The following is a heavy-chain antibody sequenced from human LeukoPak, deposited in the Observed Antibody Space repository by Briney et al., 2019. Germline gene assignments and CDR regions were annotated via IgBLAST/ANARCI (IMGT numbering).Heavy chain of an antibody. CDR2: INPNSGGT. Sequence: ASVTVSFTASGYTFTVYYIHWVRQAPGQGQGRMGWINPNSGGTKYAQKFQGRVTMTRDTAISTAYMELSSLTSDDTALYYCATDGAVAGTAYPEYWGQGTLVTVSS. CDR1: GYTFTVYY. D-gene: IGHD6-19*01. J-gene: IGHJ4*02. CDR3: ATDGAVAGTAYPEY. V-gene: IGHV1-2*02.